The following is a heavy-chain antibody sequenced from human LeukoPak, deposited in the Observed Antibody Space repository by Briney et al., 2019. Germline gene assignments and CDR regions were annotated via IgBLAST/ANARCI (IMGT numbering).Heavy chain of an antibody. CDR1: GGSFSGYY. Sequence: PSETLSLTCAVYGGSFSGYYWSWIRQPPGKGLEWIGEINHSGSTNYNPSLKSRVTISVDTSKNQFSLKLSSVTAADTAVYYCARVRQDTKRGAFDIWGQGTMVTVSS. CDR2: INHSGST. V-gene: IGHV4-34*01. J-gene: IGHJ3*02. CDR3: ARVRQDTKRGAFDI.